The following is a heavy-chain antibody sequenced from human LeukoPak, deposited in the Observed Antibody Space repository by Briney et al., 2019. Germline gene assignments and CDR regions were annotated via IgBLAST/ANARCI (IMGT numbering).Heavy chain of an antibody. Sequence: GASVKVSCKASGYTFTSYDINWVRQATGQGLEWMGWMNPNSGNTGYAQKFQGRVTMTRNTSITTAYMELSSLSSEDTAVYYCARGQSWGSSGNYYGIDYWGQGTLVTVSS. V-gene: IGHV1-8*01. CDR1: GYTFTSYD. J-gene: IGHJ4*02. CDR2: MNPNSGNT. CDR3: ARGQSWGSSGNYYGIDY. D-gene: IGHD1-26*01.